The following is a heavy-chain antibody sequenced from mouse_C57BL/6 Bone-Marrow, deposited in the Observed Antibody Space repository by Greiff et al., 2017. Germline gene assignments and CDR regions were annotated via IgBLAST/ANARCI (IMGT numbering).Heavy chain of an antibody. V-gene: IGHV1-69*01. J-gene: IGHJ1*03. CDR3: ARGVVAGPYWYFDV. CDR1: GYTFTSYW. Sequence: QVQLQQPGAELVMPGASVKLSCKASGYTFTSYWMHWVKQRPGQGLEWIGEIDPSDSYTNYNQKFKGKSTLTVDKSSSTAYMQLSSLTSEDSAVYYCARGVVAGPYWYFDVWGTGATVTVSS. CDR2: IDPSDSYT. D-gene: IGHD1-1*01.